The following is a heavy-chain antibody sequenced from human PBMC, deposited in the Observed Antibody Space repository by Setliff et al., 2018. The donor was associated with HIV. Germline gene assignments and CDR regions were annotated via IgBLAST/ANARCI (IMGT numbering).Heavy chain of an antibody. Sequence: ETLSLTCTVSGASMRGTNYYWGWVRQPPGKGLEWMGNFHLSGSTYYNPSLKSLVTISVDPSQNQFSLRLISVTAADAAIYYCARPSLGIGGGSKFDSWGQGSRVTVSS. V-gene: IGHV4-39*01. J-gene: IGHJ4*02. CDR1: GASMRGTNYY. CDR3: ARPSLGIGGGSKFDS. D-gene: IGHD3-3*01. CDR2: FHLSGST.